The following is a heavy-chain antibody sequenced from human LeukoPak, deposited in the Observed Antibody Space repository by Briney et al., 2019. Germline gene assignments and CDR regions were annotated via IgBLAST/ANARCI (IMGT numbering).Heavy chain of an antibody. CDR1: GYSISSGYY. V-gene: IGHV4-38-2*02. D-gene: IGHD1-26*01. Sequence: KPSETLSLTCAVSGYSISSGYYWGWIRQPPGKGLEWIGSIYHSGSTYYNPSLKSRVTISVDTSKNQFSLKLSSVTAADTAVYYCARDTLVGATNFDYWSQGTLVTVSS. J-gene: IGHJ4*02. CDR3: ARDTLVGATNFDY. CDR2: IYHSGST.